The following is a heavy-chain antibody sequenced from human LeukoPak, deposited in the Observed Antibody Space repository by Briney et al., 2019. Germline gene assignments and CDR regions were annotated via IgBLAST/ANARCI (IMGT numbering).Heavy chain of an antibody. CDR2: ISAYNGNT. J-gene: IGHJ4*02. CDR3: ARDLNEGTYYDFWSGPTYTPDY. Sequence: ASVKVSCKASGYTFTSYGISWVRQAPGQGLEWMGWISAYNGNTNYAQKLRGRVTMTTDTSTSTAYMELRSLRSDDTAVYYCARDLNEGTYYDFWSGPTYTPDYWGQGTLVTVSS. D-gene: IGHD3-3*01. CDR1: GYTFTSYG. V-gene: IGHV1-18*01.